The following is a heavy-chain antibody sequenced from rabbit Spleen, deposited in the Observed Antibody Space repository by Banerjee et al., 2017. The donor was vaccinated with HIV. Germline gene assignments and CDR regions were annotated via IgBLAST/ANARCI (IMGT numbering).Heavy chain of an antibody. Sequence: QSLEESGGDLVKPGASLTLTCTASGVSFSVSSYMCWVRQAPGKGLEWIACIYTGNGKSYTAGWARGRFTISRTSSTTVTLRMTSLTVADTATYFCARDAGTGPYIDGYFSLWGPGTLVTVS. J-gene: IGHJ4*01. CDR3: ARDAGTGPYIDGYFSL. D-gene: IGHD4-2*01. CDR2: IYTGNGKS. CDR1: GVSFSVSSY. V-gene: IGHV1S40*01.